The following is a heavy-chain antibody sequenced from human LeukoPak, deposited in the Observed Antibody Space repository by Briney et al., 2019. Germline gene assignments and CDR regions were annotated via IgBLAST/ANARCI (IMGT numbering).Heavy chain of an antibody. CDR2: IYYSGST. CDR3: AREVAAAGKVDY. CDR1: GGSISSGGYS. D-gene: IGHD6-13*01. Sequence: PSETLSLTCAVSGGSISSGGYSWSWIRQPPGKGLEWIGYIYYSGSTYYNPSLKSRVTISVDTSKNQFSLKLSSVTAADTAVYYCAREVAAAGKVDYWGQGTLVTVSS. J-gene: IGHJ4*02. V-gene: IGHV4-30-4*07.